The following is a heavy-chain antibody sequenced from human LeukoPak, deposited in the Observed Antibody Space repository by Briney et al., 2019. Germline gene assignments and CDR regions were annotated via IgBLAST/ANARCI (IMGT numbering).Heavy chain of an antibody. CDR3: ARASTYYYDSSGYYYGVYFQH. V-gene: IGHV4-30-2*01. J-gene: IGHJ1*01. Sequence: SETLSITCAVSGGSISSGGYSWSWIRQPPGKGLEWIGYIYHSGSTYYNPSLKSRVTISVDRSKNQFSLKLSSVTAADTAVYYCARASTYYYDSSGYYYGVYFQHWGQGTLVTVSS. D-gene: IGHD3-22*01. CDR2: IYHSGST. CDR1: GGSISSGGYS.